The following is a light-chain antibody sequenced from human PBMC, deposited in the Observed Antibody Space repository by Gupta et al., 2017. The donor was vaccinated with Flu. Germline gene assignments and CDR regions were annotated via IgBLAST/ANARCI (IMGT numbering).Light chain of an antibody. CDR3: MQTRQAPYT. J-gene: IGKJ2*01. V-gene: IGKV2D-29*01. CDR1: QSPLHSDGKTH. CDR2: EVS. Sequence: DYVMTQTPLSLSVSPGQPAAIACKSSQSPLHSDGKTHLYWYLQKPGQPPQLLIYEVSYRFSGVPDRFSGSGSGTDFTLEISRVEADDVGVYYCMQTRQAPYTFGQGTKLEIK.